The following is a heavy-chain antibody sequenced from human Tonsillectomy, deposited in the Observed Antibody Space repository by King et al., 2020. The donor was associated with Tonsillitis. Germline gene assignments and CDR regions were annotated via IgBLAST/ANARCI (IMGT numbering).Heavy chain of an antibody. J-gene: IGHJ4*02. CDR1: GFTFSSFA. V-gene: IGHV3-23*04. CDR3: ATQSVLRYFDWFLPTDY. D-gene: IGHD3-9*01. Sequence: VQLVESGGGLVQPGGSLRLSCAASGFTFSSFAMTWVRQAPGKGLEWVAGISGSGGYTYYADSVKGRFTISRDNSKNTLYLQMNSLRAEDTAVYYCATQSVLRYFDWFLPTDYWGQGTLVTVSS. CDR2: ISGSGGYT.